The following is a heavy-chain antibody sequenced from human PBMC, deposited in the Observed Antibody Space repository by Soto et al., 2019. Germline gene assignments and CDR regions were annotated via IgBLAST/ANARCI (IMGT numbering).Heavy chain of an antibody. CDR3: ARVNRLAPVATYYYRSRDV. D-gene: IGHD5-12*01. Sequence: QVQLQESGPGLVKPSETLSLTCTVSGVSVSTDGYYWSWIRQPPGKGLEWIGYIYYSGSTNYNPSLKSGFTTSLDTSKNQFSLKLSSVTAAETAIYYCARVNRLAPVATYYYRSRDVWRQGTTVTVPS. CDR2: IYYSGST. V-gene: IGHV4-61*08. J-gene: IGHJ6*01. CDR1: GVSVSTDGYY.